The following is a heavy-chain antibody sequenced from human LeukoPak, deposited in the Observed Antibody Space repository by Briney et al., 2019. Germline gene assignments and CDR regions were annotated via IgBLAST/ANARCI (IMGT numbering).Heavy chain of an antibody. D-gene: IGHD2-15*01. Sequence: SETLSLTCTVSGGSISDYYWNWMRQPPGKGLEWIGYIYYSGRTNYNPSLKSRVSISVDTSKNQFSLKLSSVTAADTAVYYCARVGYFCSGGSCYSARRYYFDYWGQGTLVTVSS. CDR1: GGSISDYY. V-gene: IGHV4-59*01. CDR2: IYYSGRT. J-gene: IGHJ4*02. CDR3: ARVGYFCSGGSCYSARRYYFDY.